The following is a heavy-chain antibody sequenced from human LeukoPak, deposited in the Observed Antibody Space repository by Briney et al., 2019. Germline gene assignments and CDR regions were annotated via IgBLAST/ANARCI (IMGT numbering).Heavy chain of an antibody. J-gene: IGHJ4*02. CDR1: GFSFSIYG. D-gene: IGHD3-9*01. CDR2: ISANGINT. V-gene: IGHV3-23*01. Sequence: PGGSLRLSCAASGFSFSIYGMSWVRQAPGKGLHWLSAISANGINTYYADSVKGRFTISRDNAKNSLYLQMNSLRAEDTAVYYCANGYYDILTGYPGGYWGQGTLVTVSS. CDR3: ANGYYDILTGYPGGY.